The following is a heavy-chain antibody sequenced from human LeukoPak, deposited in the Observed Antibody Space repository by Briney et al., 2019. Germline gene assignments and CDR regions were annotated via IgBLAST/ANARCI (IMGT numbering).Heavy chain of an antibody. CDR2: ISSSGSTI. CDR1: GFTFSSYE. J-gene: IGHJ4*02. Sequence: GGSLRLSCAASGFTFSSYEMNWVRQAPGKGPEWVSYISSSGSTIYYADSVKGRFTISRDNAKNSLYLQMNSLRAEDTAVYYCARVRGQWLVRGGFDYWGQGTLVTVSS. V-gene: IGHV3-48*03. D-gene: IGHD6-19*01. CDR3: ARVRGQWLVRGGFDY.